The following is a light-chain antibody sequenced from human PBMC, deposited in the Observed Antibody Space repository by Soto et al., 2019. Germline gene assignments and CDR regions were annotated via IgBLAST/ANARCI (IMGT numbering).Light chain of an antibody. Sequence: QSVLTQPASASGSPGQSITISCTGTSSDVGGNKYVSWYQHYPGKAPKLMICDVSNRPSGVSNRFSGSKSGNTASLTISGLQAEDEADYYCSAFTGTTYVFGTGTKLTVL. V-gene: IGLV2-14*03. CDR2: DVS. CDR1: SSDVGGNKY. CDR3: SAFTGTTYV. J-gene: IGLJ1*01.